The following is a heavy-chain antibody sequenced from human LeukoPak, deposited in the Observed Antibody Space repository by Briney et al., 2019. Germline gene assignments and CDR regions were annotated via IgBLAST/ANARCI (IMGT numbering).Heavy chain of an antibody. J-gene: IGHJ6*02. D-gene: IGHD2-21*02. CDR2: IYYSGST. CDR1: GGSISSYY. V-gene: IGHV4-59*08. Sequence: SETLSLTCTVSGGSISSYYWSWIRQPPGKGLEWIGYIYYSGSTNYNPSLKSRVTISVDTSKNQFSLKLSSVTAADTAVYYCARLVVVTADYYYYGMDVWGRGTTVTVSS. CDR3: ARLVVVTADYYYYGMDV.